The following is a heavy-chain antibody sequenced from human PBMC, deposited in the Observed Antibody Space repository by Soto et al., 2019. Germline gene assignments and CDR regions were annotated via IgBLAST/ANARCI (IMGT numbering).Heavy chain of an antibody. Sequence: QVQLVESGGGVVQPGRSLRLSCAASGFTFSHYAMHWVRQAPGKGLEWVALMSYDGSNEYYADSVKGRFTISRDNSKNKLYLQMNSLRAEDTAVYYCAKDGRHNFDYWGQGPLVTVSS. J-gene: IGHJ4*02. CDR2: MSYDGSNE. CDR1: GFTFSHYA. CDR3: AKDGRHNFDY. V-gene: IGHV3-30*18.